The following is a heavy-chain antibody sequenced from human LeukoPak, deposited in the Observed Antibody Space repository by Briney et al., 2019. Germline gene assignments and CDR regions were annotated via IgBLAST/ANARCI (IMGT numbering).Heavy chain of an antibody. CDR2: INPSGGST. CDR3: AARNGQKKWVLLRGIWFLY. D-gene: IGHD5-12*01. J-gene: IGHJ4*02. CDR1: GYTFTSYY. V-gene: IGHV1-46*01. Sequence: GASVKVSRKASGYTFTSYYMHWVRQAPGQGLEWMGIINPSGGSTSYAQKFQGRVTMTEDTSTDTAYMEVSSLTSEDTAVYYCAARNGQKKWVLLRGIWFLYWGQGTLVTVSS.